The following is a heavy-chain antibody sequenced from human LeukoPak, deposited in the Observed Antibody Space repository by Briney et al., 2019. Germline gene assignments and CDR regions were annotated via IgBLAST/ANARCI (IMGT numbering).Heavy chain of an antibody. CDR3: ARVEYYYDSSGYSRPNYFDY. CDR2: IYYSGST. Sequence: PSETLSLTCTVSGGSISSGGYYWSWIRQHPGKGLEWIGYIYYSGSTYYNPSLKSRVTISVDTSKNQFSLKLSSVTAADTAVYYCARVEYYYDSSGYSRPNYFDYWGQGTLVTVPS. V-gene: IGHV4-31*03. CDR1: GGSISSGGYY. D-gene: IGHD3-22*01. J-gene: IGHJ4*02.